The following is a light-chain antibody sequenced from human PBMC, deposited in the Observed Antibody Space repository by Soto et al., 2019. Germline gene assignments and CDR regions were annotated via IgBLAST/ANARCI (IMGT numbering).Light chain of an antibody. Sequence: DIQMTQSPSSLSASVGDRVTITCRASQDISVYLAWYQQKPGKVPKLLIYSASTLQSGVPSRFSGSGSGTDFTLTISSLQPEDVATYYCQKFNNAPLTFGHGTRLEIK. CDR2: SAS. V-gene: IGKV1-27*01. CDR1: QDISVY. CDR3: QKFNNAPLT. J-gene: IGKJ5*01.